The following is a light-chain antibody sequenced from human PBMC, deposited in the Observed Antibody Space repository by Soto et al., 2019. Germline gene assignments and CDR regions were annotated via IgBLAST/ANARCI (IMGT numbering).Light chain of an antibody. CDR3: QQYNKWPLT. Sequence: EVVMTQSPVYLAVSSGERATLSCRASESIRSNLAWYQHKPGQAPRLLIYDASTRATGIPAKFSGSGSGTEFPLIIGSLQSEDFAVYYCQQYNKWPLTFGGGTNVEIK. CDR1: ESIRSN. V-gene: IGKV3-15*01. J-gene: IGKJ4*02. CDR2: DAS.